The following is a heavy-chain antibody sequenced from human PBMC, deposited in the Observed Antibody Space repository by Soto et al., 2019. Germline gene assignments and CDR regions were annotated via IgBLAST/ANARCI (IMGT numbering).Heavy chain of an antibody. CDR2: IYYSGST. CDR3: ARHVTIFGVVIEYYFDY. V-gene: IGHV4-39*01. Sequence: PSETLSLTCTVSGGSISSSSYYWGWIRQPPGKGLEWIGSIYYSGSTYYNPSLKSRVTISVDTSKNQFSLKLSSVTAADTAVYYCARHVTIFGVVIEYYFDYWGQGTLVTVSS. J-gene: IGHJ4*02. CDR1: GGSISSSSYY. D-gene: IGHD3-3*01.